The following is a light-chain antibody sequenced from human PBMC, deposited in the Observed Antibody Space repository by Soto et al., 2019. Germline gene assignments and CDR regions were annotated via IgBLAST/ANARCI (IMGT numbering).Light chain of an antibody. CDR1: QSISTW. V-gene: IGKV1-5*03. J-gene: IGKJ4*01. Sequence: DIQMTQSPSTLSASVGDRVTITCRASQSISTWLAWYQQKPGKAPKLLIYKASNLEDGVPSRFSGSGSGTEFTITISSLQPDDFATYYCQQYNTYPITFGGGTTVEIK. CDR2: KAS. CDR3: QQYNTYPIT.